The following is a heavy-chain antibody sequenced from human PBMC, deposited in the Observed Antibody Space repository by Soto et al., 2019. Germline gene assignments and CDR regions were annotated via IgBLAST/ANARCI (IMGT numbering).Heavy chain of an antibody. CDR2: ISSSSSYI. D-gene: IGHD3-10*01. V-gene: IGHV3-21*01. Sequence: GGSLRLSCAASGFTFSSYSMNWVRQAPGKGLEWVSSISSSSSYIYYADSVKGRFTISRDNAKNSLYLQMNSLRAEDTAVYYCARXLLWFGETDYYYYGMDVWGQGTTVTVSS. CDR3: ARXLLWFGETDYYYYGMDV. CDR1: GFTFSSYS. J-gene: IGHJ6*02.